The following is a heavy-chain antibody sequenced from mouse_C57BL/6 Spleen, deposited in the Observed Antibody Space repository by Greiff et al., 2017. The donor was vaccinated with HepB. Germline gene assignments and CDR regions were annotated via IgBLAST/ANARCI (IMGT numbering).Heavy chain of an antibody. J-gene: IGHJ4*01. CDR1: GYTFTSYW. CDR2: IDPSDSET. CDR3: ARLDSYYGEAMDY. V-gene: IGHV1-52*01. D-gene: IGHD1-1*01. Sequence: QVQLKQPGAELVRPGSSVKLSCKASGYTFTSYWMHWVKQRPIQGLEWIGNIDPSDSETHYNQKFKDKATLTVDKSSSTAYMQLSSLTSEDSAVYYCARLDSYYGEAMDYWGQGTSVTVSS.